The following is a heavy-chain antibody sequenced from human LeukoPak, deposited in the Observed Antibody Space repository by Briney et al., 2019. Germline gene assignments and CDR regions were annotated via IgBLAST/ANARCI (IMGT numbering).Heavy chain of an antibody. CDR1: GGTFSSYA. Sequence: SVKVSCKASGGTFSSYAITWVRQAPGQGLEWMGGIIPIFGTANYAQKFQGRVTMTRDMSTSTVYMELSSLRSEDTAVYYCARKINNWFDPWGQGTLVTVSS. V-gene: IGHV1-69*05. CDR3: ARKINNWFDP. CDR2: IIPIFGTA. J-gene: IGHJ5*02.